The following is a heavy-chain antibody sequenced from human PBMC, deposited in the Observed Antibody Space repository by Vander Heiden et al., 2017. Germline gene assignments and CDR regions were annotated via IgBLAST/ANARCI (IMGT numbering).Heavy chain of an antibody. V-gene: IGHV4-59*01. D-gene: IGHD2-15*01. Sequence: QVQLQESGPGLVKPSETLSLTCTVSGGSISSYYWSWIRQPPGKGLEWIAYIYYSGSTNYNPALKSRVTISVDPSKNQFTLKVRSVTAADTAVYYCARRTGGGSDAFDIWGQGTMVTVSS. CDR2: IYYSGST. CDR3: ARRTGGGSDAFDI. CDR1: GGSISSYY. J-gene: IGHJ3*02.